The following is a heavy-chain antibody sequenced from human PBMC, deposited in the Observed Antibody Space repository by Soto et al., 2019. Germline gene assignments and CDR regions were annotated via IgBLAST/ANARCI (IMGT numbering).Heavy chain of an antibody. CDR2: IYTSGST. CDR1: GGSISSYY. CDR3: ARDIGGPDYYDSSGYVFDY. J-gene: IGHJ4*02. D-gene: IGHD3-22*01. Sequence: SETLSLTCTVSGGSISSYYWSWIRQPAGKGLEWIGRIYTSGSTNYNPSLKSRVTMSVDPSKNQFSRKLSSVTAADTAVYYCARDIGGPDYYDSSGYVFDYWGQGTLVTVSS. V-gene: IGHV4-4*07.